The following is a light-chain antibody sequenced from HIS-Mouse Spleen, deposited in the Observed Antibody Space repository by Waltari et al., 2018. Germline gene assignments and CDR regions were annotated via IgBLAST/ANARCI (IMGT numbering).Light chain of an antibody. V-gene: IGLV1-47*01. Sequence: QSVLTQPPSASGTPGQRVTISCSGSSSNIGSNYVYWYQQLPGTAPKLLIYRNNQRPSGGPDRLPGSKSGPSASLAISGLRSEDEADYYCAAWDDSLSGWVFGGGTKLTVL. CDR1: SSNIGSNY. CDR3: AAWDDSLSGWV. CDR2: RNN. J-gene: IGLJ3*02.